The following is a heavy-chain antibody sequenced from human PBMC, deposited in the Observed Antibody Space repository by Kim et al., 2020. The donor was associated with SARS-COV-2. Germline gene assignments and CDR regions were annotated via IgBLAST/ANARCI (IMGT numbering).Heavy chain of an antibody. J-gene: IGHJ4*02. V-gene: IGHV1-3*01. CDR1: GYVFTSYL. CDR2: INGGNGNT. CDR3: ARDPGGTYDY. Sequence: ASVKVSCKASGYVFTSYLMHWLRQAPGQGLEFMGWINGGNGNTKYSQNFQGRVTITRDISTSTAYMDLSSLTSEDTAVYYCARDPGGTYDYWGQGTRVTV.